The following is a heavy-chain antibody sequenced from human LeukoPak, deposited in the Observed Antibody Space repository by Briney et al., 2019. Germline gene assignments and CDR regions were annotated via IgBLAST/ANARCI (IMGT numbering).Heavy chain of an antibody. Sequence: GGSLRLSCAASGFTVSSNYMSWVRQAPGKGLEWVSVIYSGGSTYYADSVKGRFTISRDNSRNTVYMQMDSLRAEDTAIYYCAGDRNSDWYSPLDYWGQGSQVTVSP. CDR1: GFTVSSNY. V-gene: IGHV3-53*01. CDR2: IYSGGST. J-gene: IGHJ4*02. D-gene: IGHD6-19*01. CDR3: AGDRNSDWYSPLDY.